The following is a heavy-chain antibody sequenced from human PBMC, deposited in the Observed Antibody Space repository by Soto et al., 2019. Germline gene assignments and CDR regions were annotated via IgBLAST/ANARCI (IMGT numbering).Heavy chain of an antibody. CDR1: EFTFNNYW. CDR2: INTDGSTT. Sequence: EVQLVESGGGLVQPGGSLRLSCAASEFTFNNYWMHWVRQVPGKGLEWVSRINTDGSTTNYADSVMGRFTISRDNADNTVYLQMNRLRVEDRAVHYCARGIYLKYGLDVWGQGATVTVSS. CDR3: ARGIYLKYGLDV. V-gene: IGHV3-74*01. J-gene: IGHJ6*02. D-gene: IGHD3-16*02.